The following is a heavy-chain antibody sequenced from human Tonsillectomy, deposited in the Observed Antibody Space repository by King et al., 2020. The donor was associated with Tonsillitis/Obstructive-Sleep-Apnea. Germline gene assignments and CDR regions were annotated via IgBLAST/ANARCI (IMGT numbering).Heavy chain of an antibody. D-gene: IGHD3-16*01. J-gene: IGHJ4*02. CDR2: INGSGGST. Sequence: VQLVESGGGLVQPGGSLRLSCAASGFAFSNYAMSWVRQAPGKGLEWGSAINGSGGSTYYADSVKGRFTISRDNSKNTLYLQMNSLRAEDTAVYYCAKSMAYTVDYWGQGTLVTVSS. V-gene: IGHV3-23*04. CDR3: AKSMAYTVDY. CDR1: GFAFSNYA.